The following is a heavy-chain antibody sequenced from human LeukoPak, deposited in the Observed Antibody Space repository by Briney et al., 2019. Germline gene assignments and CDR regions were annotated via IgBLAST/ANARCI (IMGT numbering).Heavy chain of an antibody. V-gene: IGHV3-74*01. CDR1: GFTFATTW. Sequence: GGSLRLSCAASGFTFATTWMHWVRQAPGKGLVWVSLINNDGRSTNYADSVKGRFTISRDNAKNTLYLQMKSLRAEDTAVYYCVIGGTYGSGSWGQGTLVTVSS. CDR3: VIGGTYGSGS. D-gene: IGHD3-10*01. J-gene: IGHJ4*02. CDR2: INNDGRST.